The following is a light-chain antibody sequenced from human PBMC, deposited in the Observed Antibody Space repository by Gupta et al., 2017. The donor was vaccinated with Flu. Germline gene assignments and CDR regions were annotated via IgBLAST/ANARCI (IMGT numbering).Light chain of an antibody. CDR2: DAS. V-gene: IGKV3-15*01. CDR1: QSVSSI. J-gene: IGKJ1*01. Sequence: EIVMTQSPATLSVSPGERATLSSRASQSVSSILAWYQQKPGQAPRLLIYDASSRAAGIPARFSGSGSGTEFTLTISSLQSEDFAVYYCQQYNNWPPTWTFGQGTKVEIK. CDR3: QQYNNWPPTWT.